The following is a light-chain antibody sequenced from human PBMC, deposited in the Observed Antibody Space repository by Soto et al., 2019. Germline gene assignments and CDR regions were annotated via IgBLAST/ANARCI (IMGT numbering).Light chain of an antibody. CDR3: QQLNSYPS. V-gene: IGKV1-9*01. CDR1: QGISTY. Sequence: DIQLTQSPSFLSASVGDRVTITCRASQGISTYLACYQQKPGKAPELLIYAASTLQSGVPSMFSGSGSGTEFTLIISSLQPEDFATYFCQQLNSYPSFGQGTTVEIK. J-gene: IGKJ1*01. CDR2: AAS.